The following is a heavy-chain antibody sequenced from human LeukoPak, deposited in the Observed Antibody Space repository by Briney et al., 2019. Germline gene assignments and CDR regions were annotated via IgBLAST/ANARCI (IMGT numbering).Heavy chain of an antibody. CDR3: ARAAYCSSTSCYRSYGLDV. CDR1: GLTFSTYA. Sequence: PGGSLRLSCAASGLTFSTYAMSWVRQAPGKGLEWVSVISGSGTSTYYADSVKGRFTISRDNSKNTLYLQMNSLRADDTAVFYCARAAYCSSTSCYRSYGLDVWGEGTTVSV. V-gene: IGHV3-23*01. D-gene: IGHD2-2*01. J-gene: IGHJ6*01. CDR2: ISGSGTST.